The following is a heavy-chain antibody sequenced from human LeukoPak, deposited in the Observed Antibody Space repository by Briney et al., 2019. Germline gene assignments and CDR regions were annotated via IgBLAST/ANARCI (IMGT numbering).Heavy chain of an antibody. V-gene: IGHV3-53*01. D-gene: IGHD1-14*01. CDR3: ARGVEPLAANTLAY. CDR1: GFTVITND. Sequence: GGSLRLSCAASGFTVITNDMTWVRQAPGKGLEWVSVLYSDSNTKYADSVQGRFTISRDNSKNTLYLEMNSLSPDDTAVYYCARGVEPLAANTLAYWGQGTLVTVSS. J-gene: IGHJ4*02. CDR2: LYSDSNT.